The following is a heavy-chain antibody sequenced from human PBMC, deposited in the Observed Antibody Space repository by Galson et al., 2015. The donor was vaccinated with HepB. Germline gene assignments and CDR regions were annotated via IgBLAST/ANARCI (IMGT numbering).Heavy chain of an antibody. J-gene: IGHJ4*02. CDR3: ARGMGFGDDY. V-gene: IGHV4-59*01. CDR2: VYYSGST. D-gene: IGHD3-16*01. Sequence: ETLSLTCTVSGGSISTYYWSWIRQPPGKELEWIGYVYYSGSTNYNPSLKSRVTISLDTSKNQFSLNLNSVTAADTAVYYCARGMGFGDDYWGQGTLATVSS. CDR1: GGSISTYY.